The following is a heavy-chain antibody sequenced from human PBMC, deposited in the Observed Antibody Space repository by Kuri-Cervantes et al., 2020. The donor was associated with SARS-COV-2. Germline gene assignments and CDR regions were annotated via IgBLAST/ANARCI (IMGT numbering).Heavy chain of an antibody. V-gene: IGHV4-38-2*02. CDR1: GYSISSGYY. D-gene: IGHD3-22*01. Sequence: SETLSLTCTVSGYSISSGYYWGWIRQPPGKGLEWIGSIYHSGSTYYNPSLKSRVTISVDTSKNQFSLKLSSVTAADTAVYYCASKTYYYDSSGYYPDHSWYFDLWGRGTLVTVSS. J-gene: IGHJ2*01. CDR2: IYHSGST. CDR3: ASKTYYYDSSGYYPDHSWYFDL.